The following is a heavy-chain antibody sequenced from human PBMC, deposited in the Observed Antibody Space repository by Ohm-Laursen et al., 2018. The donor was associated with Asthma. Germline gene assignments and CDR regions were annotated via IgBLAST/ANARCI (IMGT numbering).Heavy chain of an antibody. J-gene: IGHJ4*02. D-gene: IGHD2-21*01. CDR1: GFTFSSYS. CDR2: ISSSSSYI. Sequence: SLRLSCAASGFTFSSYSMNWVRQAPGKGLEWVSSISSSSSYIYYADSVKGRFTISRDNAKNSLYLQMNSLRAEDTAVYYCARDKSPPYCGGDCYSFDYWGQGTLVTVSS. CDR3: ARDKSPPYCGGDCYSFDY. V-gene: IGHV3-21*01.